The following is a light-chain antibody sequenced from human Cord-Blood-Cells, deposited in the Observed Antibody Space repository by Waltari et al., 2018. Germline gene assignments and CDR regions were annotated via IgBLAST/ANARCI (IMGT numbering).Light chain of an antibody. J-gene: IGLJ3*02. V-gene: IGLV2-11*01. Sequence: QSALTPPRSVSGSPGQSVTISCPGTSSDVGGYNYVSWHQQQPGKAPTLMIYDVSKRASVVPDRFSGSMSVNTASLAIAGLQAGDEADYYCCSYAGSYTWVFGGGTKRTVL. CDR3: CSYAGSYTWV. CDR2: DVS. CDR1: SSDVGGYNY.